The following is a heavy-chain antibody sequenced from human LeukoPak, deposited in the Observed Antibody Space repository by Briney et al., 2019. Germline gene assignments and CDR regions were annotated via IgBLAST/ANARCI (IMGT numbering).Heavy chain of an antibody. Sequence: GGSLRLSCAASGFTFNNYAMSWVRQAPGKGLEWVSAILGSGRSAYYADSVKGRFTISRDNSKNSLFLQMNSLRVEDTALYYCSKWEDYDVLTGYYDSDFWGQGTLVTVSA. CDR3: SKWEDYDVLTGYYDSDF. V-gene: IGHV3-23*01. D-gene: IGHD3-9*01. CDR1: GFTFNNYA. J-gene: IGHJ4*02. CDR2: ILGSGRSA.